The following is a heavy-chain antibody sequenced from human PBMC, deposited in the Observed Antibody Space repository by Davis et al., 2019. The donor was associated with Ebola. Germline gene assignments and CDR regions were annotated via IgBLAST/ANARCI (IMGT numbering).Heavy chain of an antibody. CDR1: GFTVSSNY. J-gene: IGHJ4*02. CDR2: ISSSSSYI. D-gene: IGHD3-22*01. V-gene: IGHV3-21*01. Sequence: GESLKISCAASGFTVSSNYMSWVRQAPGKGLEWVSSISSSSSYIYYADSVKGRFTISRDNAKNSLYLQMNSLRAEDTAVYYCARDLYYYDSSGYYRYYFDYWGQGTLVTVSS. CDR3: ARDLYYYDSSGYYRYYFDY.